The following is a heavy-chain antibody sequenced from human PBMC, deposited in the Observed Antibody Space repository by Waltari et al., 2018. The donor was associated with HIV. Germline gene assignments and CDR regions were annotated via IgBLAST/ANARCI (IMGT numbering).Heavy chain of an antibody. V-gene: IGHV1-69*01. Sequence: GAEVKKPGSSVKVSCKASGGTFSSYAISWVRQAPGQGLEWMGGIIPIFGTANYAQKFQGRVTITADESTSTAYMELSSLRSEDTAVYYCARALFVTYYYGSGSYQTFDYWGHGTLVTVSS. CDR3: ARALFVTYYYGSGSYQTFDY. CDR1: GGTFSSYA. D-gene: IGHD3-10*01. J-gene: IGHJ4*01. CDR2: IIPIFGTA.